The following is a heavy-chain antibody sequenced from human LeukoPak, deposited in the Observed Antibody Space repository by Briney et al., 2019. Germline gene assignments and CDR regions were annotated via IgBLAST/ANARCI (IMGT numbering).Heavy chain of an antibody. CDR1: GGTFSSYA. J-gene: IGHJ6*02. Sequence: ASVTVSCKASGGTFSSYAISWVRQAPGQGLEWMGRIIPILGIANYAQKFQGRVTITADKSTSTAYMELSSLRSEDTAVYYCARGNHYGSGSYSYYYYSMDVWGQGTTVTVSS. V-gene: IGHV1-69*04. CDR2: IIPILGIA. D-gene: IGHD3-10*01. CDR3: ARGNHYGSGSYSYYYYSMDV.